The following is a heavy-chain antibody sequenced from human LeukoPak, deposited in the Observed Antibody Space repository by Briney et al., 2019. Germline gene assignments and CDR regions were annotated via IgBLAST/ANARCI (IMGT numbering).Heavy chain of an antibody. CDR2: TYYRSKWFN. V-gene: IGHV6-1*01. D-gene: IGHD6-25*01. J-gene: IGHJ3*02. CDR1: GDSVSGNSAA. Sequence: SQTLSLTCAISGDSVSGNSAAWNWVRLSPSRGLEWLGRTYYRSKWFNDYALYVKSRITINPDTSKNQFSLQLNSVTPGDTAVYYCARDNSGGYRPAGAFDIWGQGTMVTVSS. CDR3: ARDNSGGYRPAGAFDI.